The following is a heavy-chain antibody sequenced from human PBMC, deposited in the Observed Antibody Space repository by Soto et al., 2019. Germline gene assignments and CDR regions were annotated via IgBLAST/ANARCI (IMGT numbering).Heavy chain of an antibody. D-gene: IGHD6-13*01. CDR1: GGYISSNYW. V-gene: IGHV4-4*02. CDR3: ARAPDIAAAGTGLNC. CDR2: IYHRGST. J-gene: IGHJ4*02. Sequence: QVHLQESGPGLVKPSGTLSLTCAVSGGYISSNYWWTWVRQPPGKGLEWIGEIYHRGSTNYNPSLESRVTMSIDKSKNQFSLNLSSVTAADTAVYYCARAPDIAAAGTGLNCWGQGTLVTVSS.